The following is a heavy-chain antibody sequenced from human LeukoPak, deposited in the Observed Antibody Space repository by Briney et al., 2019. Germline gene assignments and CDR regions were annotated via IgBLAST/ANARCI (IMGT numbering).Heavy chain of an antibody. CDR2: INSDGSST. V-gene: IGHV3-74*01. J-gene: IGHJ3*02. Sequence: PGGSLKLSCEASGFTFCSHWMHWVRQAPGKGLVWVSRINSDGSSTSYADSVKGRFTISRDNAKNSLYLQMDSLRAEDTAVYYCARDIPTTVVTPAGGAFDIWGQGTMVTVSS. CDR1: GFTFCSHW. D-gene: IGHD4-23*01. CDR3: ARDIPTTVVTPAGGAFDI.